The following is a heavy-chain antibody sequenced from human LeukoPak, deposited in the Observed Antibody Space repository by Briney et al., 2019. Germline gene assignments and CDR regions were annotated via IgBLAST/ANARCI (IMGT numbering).Heavy chain of an antibody. Sequence: ASVKVSCKASGYTFTGYYMHWVRQAPGLGLEWMGRINPNSGNTNYAQKLQGRVTMTTDTSTSTAYMELRALRSDDTAVYYCARAGAAVTTHFDYWGQGTLVTVSS. J-gene: IGHJ4*02. D-gene: IGHD4-17*01. V-gene: IGHV1-2*06. CDR2: INPNSGNT. CDR3: ARAGAAVTTHFDY. CDR1: GYTFTGYY.